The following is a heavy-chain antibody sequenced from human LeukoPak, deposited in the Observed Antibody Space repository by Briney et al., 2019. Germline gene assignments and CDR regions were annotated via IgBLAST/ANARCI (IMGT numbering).Heavy chain of an antibody. CDR2: IYISGST. CDR3: AKGGGSGNYRPDY. D-gene: IGHD1-26*01. Sequence: GGSLRLSCAVSGFSVSVNYMNWVRQAPGKGLEWVSVIYISGSTYYADSVKGRFTISRDNSKNTLYLQMNSLRAEDTAVYYCAKGGGSGNYRPDYWGQGTLVTVSS. CDR1: GFSVSVNY. J-gene: IGHJ4*02. V-gene: IGHV3-53*01.